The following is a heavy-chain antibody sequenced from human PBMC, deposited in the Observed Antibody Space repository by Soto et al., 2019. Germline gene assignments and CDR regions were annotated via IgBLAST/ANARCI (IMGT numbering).Heavy chain of an antibody. J-gene: IGHJ4*02. D-gene: IGHD5-18*01. CDR3: AHRGYMYGNWDHGYFDY. V-gene: IGHV2-5*02. CDR1: VFSLTTSGVG. CDR2: IYWDDDK. Sequence: SGPTLVNPTQTLALTCTFSVFSLTTSGVGVGWIRKTPGKALEWLAVIYWDDDKRYSPSLKSRLTITKDSSKNQVVLTMADMDPVDTATYFCAHRGYMYGNWDHGYFDYWGQGTLVTVSS.